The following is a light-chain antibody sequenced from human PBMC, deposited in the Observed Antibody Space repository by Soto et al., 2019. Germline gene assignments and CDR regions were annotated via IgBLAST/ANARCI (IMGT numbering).Light chain of an antibody. CDR2: ATS. CDR3: QKYNGAPPFT. V-gene: IGKV1-27*01. J-gene: IGKJ3*01. CDR1: QGISNY. Sequence: DIQMTQSPSSLSASVGDRVTITCRASQGISNYLAWYQQKPGKVPKLLIYATSTLQSGVPSRFSGSGSGTDFTLTISSLQPEDVATYYCQKYNGAPPFTFDPGTKVGIK.